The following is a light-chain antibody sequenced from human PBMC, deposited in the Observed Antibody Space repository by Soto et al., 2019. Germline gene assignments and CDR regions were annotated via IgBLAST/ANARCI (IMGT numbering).Light chain of an antibody. Sequence: DIQMTQSPSTLSASVGDRVTITCRASQSISSWLAWYQQKPGKAPKLLIYDASSLESGVPSRFSGSGSGTEITLTISSLQPDDFATYYGQQYDSYLGTFGQGTKVEIK. J-gene: IGKJ1*01. V-gene: IGKV1-5*01. CDR3: QQYDSYLGT. CDR1: QSISSW. CDR2: DAS.